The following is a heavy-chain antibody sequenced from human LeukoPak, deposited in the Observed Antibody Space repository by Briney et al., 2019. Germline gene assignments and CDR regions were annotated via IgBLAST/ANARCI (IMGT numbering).Heavy chain of an antibody. V-gene: IGHV1-69*05. D-gene: IGHD2-2*01. CDR2: IIPIFGTA. CDR3: ASPLTPDCSSTSCCQWDAFDI. J-gene: IGHJ3*02. CDR1: GGTFSSYA. Sequence: GASVTVSCKASGGTFSSYAISWVRQAPGQGLEWMGGIIPIFGTANYAQKFQGRVTITTNESTSTAYMELSSLRSEDTAVYYCASPLTPDCSSTSCCQWDAFDIWGQGTMVTVSS.